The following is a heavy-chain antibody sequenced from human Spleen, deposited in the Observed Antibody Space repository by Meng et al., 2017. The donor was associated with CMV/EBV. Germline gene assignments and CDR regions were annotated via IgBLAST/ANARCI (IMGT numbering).Heavy chain of an antibody. D-gene: IGHD1-26*01. CDR1: GFTFSSYG. CDR3: AKGHSGSQSADY. V-gene: IGHV3-30*02. J-gene: IGHJ4*02. CDR2: IRYDGSNK. Sequence: QVQLVESGGGVVQPGGSLRLSCAASGFTFSSYGMHWVRQAPGKGLEWVAFIRYDGSNKYYADSVKGRFTISRDNSKNTLYLQMNSLRAEDTAVYYCAKGHSGSQSADYWGQGTLVTVSS.